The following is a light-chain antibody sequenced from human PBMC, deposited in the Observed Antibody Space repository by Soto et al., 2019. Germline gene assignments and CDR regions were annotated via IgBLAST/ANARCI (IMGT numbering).Light chain of an antibody. CDR3: QQYGGSPT. Sequence: EMVLTQSPGTLSLSPGERATLSCRASQSVRSNYLAWYQHRPGQAPRLLIYAVSSRATGIPDRFSGSGSATDFTLTISRLEPEDFAVYYCQQYGGSPTFGQGTRLEIK. CDR2: AVS. J-gene: IGKJ5*01. V-gene: IGKV3-20*01. CDR1: QSVRSNY.